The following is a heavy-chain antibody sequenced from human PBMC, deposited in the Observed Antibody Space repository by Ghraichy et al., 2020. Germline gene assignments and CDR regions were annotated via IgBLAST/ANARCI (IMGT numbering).Heavy chain of an antibody. CDR1: GFIVNTVY. Sequence: GGSLRLSCTASGFIVNTVYMNWVCQAPGKGLEWVSVIYSGGSTNYADSVKGRCTISRDSSKNVVYLQMNSLRAEDTAVYYCARDAYYYDSSGAPELGMDVWGQGTTVTVSS. V-gene: IGHV3-66*01. D-gene: IGHD3-22*01. CDR3: ARDAYYYDSSGAPELGMDV. CDR2: IYSGGST. J-gene: IGHJ6*02.